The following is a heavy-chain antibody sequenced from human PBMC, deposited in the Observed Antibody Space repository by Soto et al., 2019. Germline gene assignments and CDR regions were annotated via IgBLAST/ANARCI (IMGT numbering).Heavy chain of an antibody. CDR1: GGSISSSSYY. CDR3: ARSSIAPRLFMYPFDY. D-gene: IGHD6-6*01. Sequence: SETLSLTCTVSGGSISSSSYYWGWIRQPPGKGLEWIGNIYYSGGTYYNPSLKSRVTISVDTSKNQFSLKLSSVTAADTAVYYCARSSIAPRLFMYPFDYWGQGTLVTVSS. CDR2: IYYSGGT. J-gene: IGHJ4*02. V-gene: IGHV4-39*01.